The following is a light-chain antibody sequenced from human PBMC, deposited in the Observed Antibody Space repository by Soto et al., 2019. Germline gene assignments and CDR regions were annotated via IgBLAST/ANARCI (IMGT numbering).Light chain of an antibody. CDR2: EVT. V-gene: IGLV2-8*01. J-gene: IGLJ1*01. CDR3: SSFAGTNSFV. Sequence: QSVLTQPPSASGSPGQSVTISCTGTTSDIGAYNYVSWYQQRPGKAPKLIIYEVTRRPSGVPDRIFGSKSYTTASLTVSGLQAEDEADYYCSSFAGTNSFVFGTGTKVTGL. CDR1: TSDIGAYNY.